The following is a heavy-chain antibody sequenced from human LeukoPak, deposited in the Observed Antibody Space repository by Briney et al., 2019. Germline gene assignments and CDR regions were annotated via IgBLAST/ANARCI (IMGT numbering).Heavy chain of an antibody. D-gene: IGHD4-17*01. CDR1: GFTFSSYS. V-gene: IGHV3-21*01. CDR3: AKELLFSSDYGNDY. J-gene: IGHJ4*02. Sequence: PGGSLRLSCAASGFTFSSYSMNWVRQAPGKGLEWVSSISSSSSYIYYADSVKGRFTISRDNAKNSLYLQMNSLRAEDTAVYYCAKELLFSSDYGNDYWGQGTLVTVSS. CDR2: ISSSSSYI.